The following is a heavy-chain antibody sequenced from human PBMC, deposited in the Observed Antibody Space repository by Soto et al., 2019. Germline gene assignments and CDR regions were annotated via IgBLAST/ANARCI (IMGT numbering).Heavy chain of an antibody. CDR2: ISDDGSIT. CDR1: GFSFHTFE. J-gene: IGHJ5*01. CDR3: VKGGWLDF. Sequence: EVQLLESGGGLVQPGGSLRLSCAASGFSFHTFEMSWVRQAPGRGLEWVSFISDDGSITYYADAVKGRFTISRDNSKYTLYLQMNSLTVEDTAVYACVKGGWLDFWGQGTLVTVSS. V-gene: IGHV3-23*01. D-gene: IGHD3-16*01.